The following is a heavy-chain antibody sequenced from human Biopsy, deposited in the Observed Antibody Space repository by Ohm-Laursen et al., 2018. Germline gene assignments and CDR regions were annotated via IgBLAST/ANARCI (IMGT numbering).Heavy chain of an antibody. J-gene: IGHJ6*02. CDR3: ARVPLPGIGPAYQGRFLYGMDV. CDR2: ITQSGST. V-gene: IGHV4-34*01. Sequence: SQTLSLTCAVYGGSFNGYFWSWIRQPPGKGLEWIGDITQSGSTNYSPSLKSRVTISVDTAKKQFSLSFRSVNAADTAVYYCARVPLPGIGPAYQGRFLYGMDVWGQGTTVSVSS. CDR1: GGSFNGYF. D-gene: IGHD1-26*01.